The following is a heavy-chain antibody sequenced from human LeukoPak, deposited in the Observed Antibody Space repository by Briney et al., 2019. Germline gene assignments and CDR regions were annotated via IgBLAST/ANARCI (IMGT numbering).Heavy chain of an antibody. CDR1: GGSISSYY. D-gene: IGHD3-22*01. CDR3: ARDSYYYDSSGYPYYYYCMDV. Sequence: SETLSLTCTVSGGSISSYYWSWIRQPPGKGLEWIGYIYYSGSTNYNPSLKSRVTISVDTSKNQFSLKLSSVTAADTAVYYCARDSYYYDSSGYPYYYYCMDVWGKGTTVTVSS. CDR2: IYYSGST. J-gene: IGHJ6*03. V-gene: IGHV4-59*01.